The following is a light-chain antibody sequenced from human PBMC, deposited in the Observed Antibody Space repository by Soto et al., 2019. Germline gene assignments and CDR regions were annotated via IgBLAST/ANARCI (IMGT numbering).Light chain of an antibody. V-gene: IGKV1-5*01. CDR1: QSINSW. J-gene: IGKJ1*01. CDR2: DAS. CDR3: QQYNSYSRT. Sequence: DIQMTQSPSTLSASVGDRVTITCRASQSINSWLAWYQQKPGKAPQILIYDASTLKSGVPSRFSASGSGTEFTLIISSLQPDDFATYYCQQYNSYSRTFGQGTKVDIK.